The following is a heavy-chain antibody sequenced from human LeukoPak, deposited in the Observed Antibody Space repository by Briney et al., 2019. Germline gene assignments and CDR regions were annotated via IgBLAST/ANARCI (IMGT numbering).Heavy chain of an antibody. CDR2: IYYTGST. CDR3: ARGAPGVADWFDP. V-gene: IGHV4-59*01. D-gene: IGHD6-19*01. Sequence: VXGGSISSYFWSWIRQPPGKGLEWXGYIYYTGSTNYNPSLKSRVTISVDTSKNQFSLKLTSVTAADTAVYYCARGAPGVADWFDPWGQGTLVTVSS. J-gene: IGHJ5*02. CDR1: GGSISSYF.